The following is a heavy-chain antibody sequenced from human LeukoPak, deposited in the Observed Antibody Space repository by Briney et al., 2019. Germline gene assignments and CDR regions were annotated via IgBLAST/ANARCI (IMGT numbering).Heavy chain of an antibody. D-gene: IGHD3-22*01. J-gene: IGHJ4*02. V-gene: IGHV3-23*01. CDR2: ISGSGGST. CDR1: GFTFSSYA. Sequence: GGSLRLSCAASGFTFSSYAMSWVRQAPGKGLEWVSAISGSGGSTYYADSVKGRFTISRDNSKNTLYLQMNSLRAEDTAVYYCAKNDYYDPRRPRHFDYWGQGTLVTVSS. CDR3: AKNDYYDPRRPRHFDY.